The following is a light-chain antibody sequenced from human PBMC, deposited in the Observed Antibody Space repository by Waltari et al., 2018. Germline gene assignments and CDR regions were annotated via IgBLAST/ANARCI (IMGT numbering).Light chain of an antibody. V-gene: IGKV3-11*01. CDR2: HSS. CDR3: QYRSNGPPIT. Sequence: EIVLTQSPATLSLSPGERATLSCRASQNIGVYLGWYQQRWGQAPRLLIYHSSTRAIGIPVRFSGSGSGTDFTLTISSLEPEDFAVSYCQYRSNGPPITFGQGTRLEIK. J-gene: IGKJ5*01. CDR1: QNIGVY.